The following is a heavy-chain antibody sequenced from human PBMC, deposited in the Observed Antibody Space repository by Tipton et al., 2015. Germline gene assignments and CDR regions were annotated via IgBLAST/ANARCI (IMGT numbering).Heavy chain of an antibody. Sequence: TLSLTCTVSGDSISSGSYHWAWIRQPPGKGLEYIGSVYHLGGTLYTPSLQSRVNISIDTSKNQFFLKMDSVTAADTAVYYCARGTPFRFWGRGTLVTVSS. CDR2: VYHLGGT. D-gene: IGHD2-15*01. CDR1: GDSISSGSYH. V-gene: IGHV4-39*01. J-gene: IGHJ4*02. CDR3: ARGTPFRF.